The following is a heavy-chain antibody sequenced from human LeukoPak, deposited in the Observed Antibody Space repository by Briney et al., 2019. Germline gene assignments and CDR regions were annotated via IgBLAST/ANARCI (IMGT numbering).Heavy chain of an antibody. CDR2: INPNSGGT. Sequence: ASVKVSCKASGYTFTGYYMHWVRQAPGQGLEWMGWINPNSGGTNYEQKFQGRVTMTRDTSISTAYMELSRLRSDDTAVYYCASILYCSSTSCYTDFTRDWFDPWGQGTLVTVSS. D-gene: IGHD2-2*02. CDR3: ASILYCSSTSCYTDFTRDWFDP. J-gene: IGHJ5*02. V-gene: IGHV1-2*02. CDR1: GYTFTGYY.